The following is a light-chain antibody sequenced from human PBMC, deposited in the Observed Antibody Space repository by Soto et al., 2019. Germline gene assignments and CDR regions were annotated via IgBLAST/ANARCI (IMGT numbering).Light chain of an antibody. J-gene: IGLJ1*01. Sequence: QSALTQPASVSGSPGQSITISCTGTSSDVGAYNYVSWYQQHPGRAPQLIIYHVSNRPSGVSNRFSGSKSDNTASLTISGLQAEDEADYYCGSFTSSSSYVFGPGTKVTVL. CDR1: SSDVGAYNY. CDR3: GSFTSSSSYV. CDR2: HVS. V-gene: IGLV2-14*03.